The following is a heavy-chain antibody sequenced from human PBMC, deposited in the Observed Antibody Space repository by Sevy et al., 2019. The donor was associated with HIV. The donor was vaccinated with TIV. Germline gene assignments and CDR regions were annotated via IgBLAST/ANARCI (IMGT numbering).Heavy chain of an antibody. Sequence: APVKVSCKASGYTFTNYAISWVRQAPGQGPEWMGWISGFNGDTKNAEKFQGRFTMTTDTSTKTAYMDLRSLRSDDTAVYYCVRGTTFYDFWTGGDYWGQGTLVTVSS. CDR2: ISGFNGDT. V-gene: IGHV1-18*01. D-gene: IGHD3-3*01. CDR1: GYTFTNYA. CDR3: VRGTTFYDFWTGGDY. J-gene: IGHJ4*02.